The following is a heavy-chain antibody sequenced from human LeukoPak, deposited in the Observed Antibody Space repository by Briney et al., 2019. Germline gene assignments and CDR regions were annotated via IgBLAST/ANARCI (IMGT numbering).Heavy chain of an antibody. CDR1: GYTFTSYA. CDR2: INAGNGNT. J-gene: IGHJ3*02. D-gene: IGHD6-19*01. Sequence: ASVKVSCKASGYTFTSYAMHWVRQAPGQRLEWMGWINAGNGNTKYSQEFQGRVTITRDTSASTAYMELSSLRSEDMAVYYCAKIYSSGVYAFDIWGQGTMVTVSS. V-gene: IGHV1-3*03. CDR3: AKIYSSGVYAFDI.